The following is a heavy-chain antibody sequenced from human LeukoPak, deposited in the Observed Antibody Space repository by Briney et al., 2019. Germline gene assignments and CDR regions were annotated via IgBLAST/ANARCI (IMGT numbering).Heavy chain of an antibody. CDR3: ATLPYGSGSFH. V-gene: IGHV4-38-2*01. J-gene: IGHJ4*02. D-gene: IGHD3-10*01. CDR2: LHHSGST. Sequence: SETLSLTCDVSGYSISSGYYWGWIRQPPGKGLEWIGSLHHSGSTDYNPSLKSRVTISVDTSKNQFSLKLSSVTVADTAVYYCATLPYGSGSFHWGQGTLVTFSS. CDR1: GYSISSGYY.